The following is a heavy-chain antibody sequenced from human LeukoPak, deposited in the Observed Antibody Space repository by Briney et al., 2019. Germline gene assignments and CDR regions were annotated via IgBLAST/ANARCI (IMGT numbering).Heavy chain of an antibody. V-gene: IGHV1-46*01. CDR3: ARGMNYGDRAFVLGLFDY. Sequence: GASVKVSCKASGYTFTSYYMHWVRQAPGQGLEWMGIINPSGGSTSYAQKFQGRVTMTRDTSTSTVYMELSSLRSEDTAVYYCARGMNYGDRAFVLGLFDYWGQGTLVTVSS. D-gene: IGHD4-17*01. J-gene: IGHJ4*02. CDR2: INPSGGST. CDR1: GYTFTSYY.